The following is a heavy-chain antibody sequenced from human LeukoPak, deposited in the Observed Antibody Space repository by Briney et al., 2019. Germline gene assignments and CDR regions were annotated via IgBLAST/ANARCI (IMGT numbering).Heavy chain of an antibody. V-gene: IGHV3-21*01. Sequence: GGSLRLSCAASGFTFSNYGMHWVRQAPGKGLEWVSSITSSSYIYYADSVKGRFTVSRDNAKNSLYLQMNSLRAEDTAVYYCARDLVFGYSSSYWGQGTLVTVSS. CDR3: ARDLVFGYSSSY. J-gene: IGHJ4*02. CDR2: ITSSSYI. CDR1: GFTFSNYG. D-gene: IGHD6-19*01.